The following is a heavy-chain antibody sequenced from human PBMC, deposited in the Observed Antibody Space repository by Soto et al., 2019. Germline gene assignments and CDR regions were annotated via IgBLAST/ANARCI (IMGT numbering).Heavy chain of an antibody. CDR1: GYTFTSYD. V-gene: IGHV1-8*01. CDR2: MNPNSGNT. Sequence: GASVKVSCKASGYTFTSYDINWVRQATGQGLEWMGWMNPNSGNTGYAQKFQGRVTMTRDTSMSTAYMELSSLRSEDTAVYYCAGVVHIGYCISTSCDGYYGMDVWGQGTTVTVSS. J-gene: IGHJ6*02. D-gene: IGHD2-2*01. CDR3: AGVVHIGYCISTSCDGYYGMDV.